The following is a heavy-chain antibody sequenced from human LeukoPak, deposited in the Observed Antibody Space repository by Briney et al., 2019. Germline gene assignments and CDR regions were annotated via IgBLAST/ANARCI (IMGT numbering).Heavy chain of an antibody. D-gene: IGHD4-17*01. CDR1: GYTFISYD. CDR2: MSPNSGNT. CDR3: ARTPPDYGIDY. Sequence: ASVKVSCKASGYTFISYDINWVRQAAGQGLEWMGWMSPNSGNTGYAQKFQGRITMTKSTSMSTAYMELSDLESEDTAVYYCARTPPDYGIDYWGQGTLVTVSP. V-gene: IGHV1-8*01. J-gene: IGHJ4*02.